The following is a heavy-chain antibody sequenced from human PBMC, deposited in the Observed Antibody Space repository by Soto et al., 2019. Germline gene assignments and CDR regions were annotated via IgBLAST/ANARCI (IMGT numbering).Heavy chain of an antibody. CDR3: AITSYCSGGSCYPGANWFDP. J-gene: IGHJ5*02. CDR2: IYYSGST. D-gene: IGHD2-15*01. CDR1: GGSVSSGSYY. Sequence: QVQLQESGPGLVKPSETLSLTCTVSGGSVSSGSYYWSWIRQPPGKGLEWIGYIYYSGSTNYNPSLKRRVATSVHTQKNQFSLKLRSVTAADTAGYYCAITSYCSGGSCYPGANWFDPWGQGTLVTVSS. V-gene: IGHV4-61*01.